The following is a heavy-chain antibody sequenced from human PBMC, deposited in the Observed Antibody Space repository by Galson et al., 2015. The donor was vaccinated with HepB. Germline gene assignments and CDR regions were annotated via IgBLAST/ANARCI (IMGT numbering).Heavy chain of an antibody. CDR2: IWFDGRDQ. CDR3: AKEFYDSSGHSGYYFDH. CDR1: GFTFSSHG. J-gene: IGHJ4*02. V-gene: IGHV3-33*06. D-gene: IGHD3-22*01. Sequence: SLRLSCAASGFTFSSHGMHWVRQAPGKGLEWVAVIWFDGRDQYFADSVKGRFTISKDNSKNTVYLQMNSLRAEDTAVYYCAKEFYDSSGHSGYYFDHWGQGTLVTVSS.